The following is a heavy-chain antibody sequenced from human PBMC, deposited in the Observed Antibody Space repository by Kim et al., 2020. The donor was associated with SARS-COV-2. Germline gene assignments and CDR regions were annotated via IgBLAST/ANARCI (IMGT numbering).Heavy chain of an antibody. V-gene: IGHV5-51*01. J-gene: IGHJ4*02. CDR1: EYSFTNYW. CDR2: IYPSDSDT. Sequence: GESLKISCKGSEYSFTNYWIAWVRRMPGKGLEWMGTIYPSDSDTRYSPSFQGQVTISIDKSISTAYLQWSSLKASDTAIYYCASVPWYSSSSPVDSWGQGTLVTVSS. D-gene: IGHD6-6*01. CDR3: ASVPWYSSSSPVDS.